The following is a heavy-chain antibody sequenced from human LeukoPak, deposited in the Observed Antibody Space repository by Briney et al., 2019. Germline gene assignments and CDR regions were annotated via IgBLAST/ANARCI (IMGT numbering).Heavy chain of an antibody. CDR3: APAAAD. CDR2: ISYDGSNK. CDR1: GFTFSSYA. J-gene: IGHJ4*02. V-gene: IGHV3-30-3*01. Sequence: GGSLRLSCAASGFTFSSYAMHWVRQAPGKGLEWVAVISYDGSNKYYADFVKGRFTISRDNSKNTLYLQMNSLRAEDTAVYYCAPAAADWGRGTLVTVSS. D-gene: IGHD6-13*01.